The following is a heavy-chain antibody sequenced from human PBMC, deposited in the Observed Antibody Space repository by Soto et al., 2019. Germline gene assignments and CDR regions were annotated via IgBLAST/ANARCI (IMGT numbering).Heavy chain of an antibody. CDR1: GFTFSSYS. V-gene: IGHV3-21*01. D-gene: IGHD4-17*01. CDR3: ARDRCDYGDRTDAFDI. Sequence: GGSLRLCCAASGFTFSSYSMNWVRQAPGKGLEWVSSISSSSSYIYYADSVKGRFTISRDNAKNSLYLQMNSLRAEDTAVYYCARDRCDYGDRTDAFDIWGQGTMVTVSS. J-gene: IGHJ3*02. CDR2: ISSSSSYI.